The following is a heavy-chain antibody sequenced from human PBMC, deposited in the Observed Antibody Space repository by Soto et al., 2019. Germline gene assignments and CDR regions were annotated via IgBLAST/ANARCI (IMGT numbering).Heavy chain of an antibody. Sequence: SVKVSCKASGGTFSSYAISWVRQAPGQGLEWMGGIIPIFGTANYAQKFQGRVTITADESTSTAYMELSSLRSEDTAVYYCATHRYCSSTSCSTYYHYYGMDVWGQGTTVTVSS. V-gene: IGHV1-69*13. CDR3: ATHRYCSSTSCSTYYHYYGMDV. CDR1: GGTFSSYA. J-gene: IGHJ6*02. CDR2: IIPIFGTA. D-gene: IGHD2-2*01.